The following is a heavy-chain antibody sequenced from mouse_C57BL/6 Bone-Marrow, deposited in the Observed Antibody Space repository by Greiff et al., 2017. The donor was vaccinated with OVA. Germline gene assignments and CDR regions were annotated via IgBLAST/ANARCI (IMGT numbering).Heavy chain of an antibody. CDR1: GYTFTSYG. J-gene: IGHJ2*01. Sequence: QVQLQQSGAELARPWASVKLSCKASGYTFTSYGISWVKQRTGQGLEWIGEIYPRSGNTYYNEKFKGKATLTADKSSSTAYMELRSLTSEDSAVYFCARDLVIYYYGSFDYWGQGTTLTVSS. D-gene: IGHD1-1*01. V-gene: IGHV1-81*01. CDR2: IYPRSGNT. CDR3: ARDLVIYYYGSFDY.